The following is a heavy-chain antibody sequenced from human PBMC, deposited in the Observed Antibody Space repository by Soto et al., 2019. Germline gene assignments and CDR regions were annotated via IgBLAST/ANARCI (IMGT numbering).Heavy chain of an antibody. D-gene: IGHD3-22*01. J-gene: IGHJ4*02. CDR3: AIFTYYYDSSGYYPWYFDY. V-gene: IGHV4-34*01. Sequence: PSETLSLTCAVYGGSFSGYYWSWIRQPPGKGLEWIGEINHSGSTNYNPSLKSRVTISVDTSKNQFSLKLSSVTAADTAVYYCAIFTYYYDSSGYYPWYFDYWGQGTMVTVSS. CDR2: INHSGST. CDR1: GGSFSGYY.